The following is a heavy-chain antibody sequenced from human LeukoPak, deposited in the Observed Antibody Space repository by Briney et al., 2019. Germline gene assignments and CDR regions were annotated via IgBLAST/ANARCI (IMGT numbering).Heavy chain of an antibody. V-gene: IGHV4-34*01. Sequence: PSETLSLTCAVYGGSFSGYYWSWIRQPPGKGLEWIGEINHSGSTNYNPSLKSRVTISVDTSKNQFSLKLSSVTAADTAVYYCARKDATVDAFDIWGQGTMVTVSS. CDR1: GGSFSGYY. D-gene: IGHD2-15*01. J-gene: IGHJ3*02. CDR2: INHSGST. CDR3: ARKDATVDAFDI.